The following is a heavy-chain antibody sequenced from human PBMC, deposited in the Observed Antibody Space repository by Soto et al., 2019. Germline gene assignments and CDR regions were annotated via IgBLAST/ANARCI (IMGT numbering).Heavy chain of an antibody. J-gene: IGHJ4*02. V-gene: IGHV3-74*01. CDR3: ARDGLNWQSGFDY. CDR1: EFTFSNYW. Sequence: PGGSLRLSFAAPEFTFSNYWIPWVRQAPGKGLVWVSHINSDGSSTNYADSVKGRFTISRDNAKNTLYLQMNSLRAEDTAVYYCARDGLNWQSGFDYWGQGTLVTVSS. D-gene: IGHD2-8*02. CDR2: INSDGSST.